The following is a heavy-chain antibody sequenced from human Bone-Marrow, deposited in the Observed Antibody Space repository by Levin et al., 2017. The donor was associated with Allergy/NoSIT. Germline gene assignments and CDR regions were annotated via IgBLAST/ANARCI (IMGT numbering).Heavy chain of an antibody. D-gene: IGHD3-10*01. J-gene: IGHJ4*02. CDR1: GFTFSSSV. CDR2: IRGSDGST. V-gene: IGHV3-23*01. Sequence: PGGSLRLSCAASGFTFSSSVMSWVRQAPGKGLEWVAAIRGSDGSTYYARSVQGRFAISRDNSKNTLYLQMNSLRAEDTAVYYCAKPFPFGTTGYGGIDYWGQGTLVTVSS. CDR3: AKPFPFGTTGYGGIDY.